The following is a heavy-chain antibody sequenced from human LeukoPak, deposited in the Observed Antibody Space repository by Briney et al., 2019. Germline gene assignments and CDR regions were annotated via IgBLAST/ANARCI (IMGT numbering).Heavy chain of an antibody. CDR1: GYTFTTYG. Sequence: ASVKVSCKASGYTFTTYGITWVRQAPGQGLEWMGWISAYSGDTNYAHSLKGRVAMTKDTSTRTVNMELRSLRSDDTAVYYCARGGPLDYWGQGTLVTVSS. CDR2: ISAYSGDT. CDR3: ARGGPLDY. J-gene: IGHJ4*02. V-gene: IGHV1-18*01.